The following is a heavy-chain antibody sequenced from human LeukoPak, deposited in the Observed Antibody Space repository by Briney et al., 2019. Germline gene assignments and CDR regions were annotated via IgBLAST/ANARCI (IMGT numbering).Heavy chain of an antibody. V-gene: IGHV5-51*01. Sequence: GESLKISCQASGYSFTSSLIGWVRPMPGEGLEWMGIINPADSLTRYSPSFQGQVTISADKSITTAYLQWSSLKASDTAMYYCARHHSGSSFDIWGQGTKVTVSS. D-gene: IGHD3-10*01. CDR1: GYSFTSSL. J-gene: IGHJ3*02. CDR2: INPADSLT. CDR3: ARHHSGSSFDI.